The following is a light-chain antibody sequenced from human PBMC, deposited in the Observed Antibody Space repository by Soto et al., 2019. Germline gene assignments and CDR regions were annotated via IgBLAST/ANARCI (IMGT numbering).Light chain of an antibody. J-gene: IGKJ2*01. CDR1: QAISNY. Sequence: DIQMTQSPSSLSASVGDRVTITCQASQAISNYLNWYQQKPGKAPKLLIYDASNLETGVPSRFSGSGSGTDFTFTISSLQPEDIATYYCQQYDNFPPYTFGQGTKLEIK. CDR2: DAS. V-gene: IGKV1-33*01. CDR3: QQYDNFPPYT.